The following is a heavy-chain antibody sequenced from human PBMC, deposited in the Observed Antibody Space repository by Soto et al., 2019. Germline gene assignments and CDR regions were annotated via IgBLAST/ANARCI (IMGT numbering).Heavy chain of an antibody. D-gene: IGHD2-15*01. J-gene: IGHJ4*02. CDR2: IYYSGST. Sequence: QVQLQESGPGLVKPSETLSLTCTVSGGSISSYYWSWIRQPPGKGLEWIGYIYYSGSTNYNPSLKSRVTISVDTSKNQFSLKLSSVTAADTAVYYCARVGAGYCSGGSCYGVANFDYWGQGTLVTVSS. CDR1: GGSISSYY. CDR3: ARVGAGYCSGGSCYGVANFDY. V-gene: IGHV4-59*01.